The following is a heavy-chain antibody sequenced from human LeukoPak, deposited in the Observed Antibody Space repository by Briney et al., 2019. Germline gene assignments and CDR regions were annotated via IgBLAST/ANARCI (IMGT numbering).Heavy chain of an antibody. D-gene: IGHD3-10*01. CDR1: GFTFSGSA. V-gene: IGHV3-73*01. J-gene: IGHJ5*02. CDR3: TRLADGSGKFDL. CDR2: IWSRPNSYAT. Sequence: GGSLKLSCAASGFTFSGSAMHWVRQAFGKELEWIGRIWSRPNSYATAYAASVKGRFIISRDDSINTAYLQTNSLKTEDTALYYCTRLADGSGKFDLWGQGTLVTVSS.